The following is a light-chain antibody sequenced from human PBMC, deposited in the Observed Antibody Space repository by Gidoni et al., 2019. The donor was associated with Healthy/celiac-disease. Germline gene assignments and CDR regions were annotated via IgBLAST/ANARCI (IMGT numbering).Light chain of an antibody. J-gene: IGKJ5*01. Sequence: DIKMSPPPSYPPASVGDRITITCRASQSIGSYLNWYQQKPGKAPKLLIYAASSLQSGVPSRFGGRGSGTDCILTISSLQPEDFVSYYFQQSYSTPITFGQGTRLEIK. V-gene: IGKV1-39*01. CDR3: QQSYSTPIT. CDR1: QSIGSY. CDR2: AAS.